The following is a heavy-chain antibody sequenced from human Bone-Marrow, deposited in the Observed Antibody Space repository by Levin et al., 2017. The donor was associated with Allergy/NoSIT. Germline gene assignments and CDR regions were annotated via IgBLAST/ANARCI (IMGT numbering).Heavy chain of an antibody. V-gene: IGHV2-5*02. Sequence: SGPTLVKPTQTLTLTCTFSGFSLTTSGVGVSWIRQPPGKALEWLALIYWDDDLRYSPSLKRRLTITKDTSRNQVVLTMTNMDAVDTATYSCAHSQSLRPGLPGYNYGPFDFWGQGTLVIVSS. D-gene: IGHD5-18*01. J-gene: IGHJ4*02. CDR1: GFSLTTSGVG. CDR3: AHSQSLRPGLPGYNYGPFDF. CDR2: IYWDDDL.